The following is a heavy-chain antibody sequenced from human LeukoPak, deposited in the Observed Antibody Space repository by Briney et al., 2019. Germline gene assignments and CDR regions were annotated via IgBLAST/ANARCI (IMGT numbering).Heavy chain of an antibody. D-gene: IGHD6-19*01. CDR1: GGSISSGDYY. CDR2: IYYSGTT. V-gene: IGHV4-39*01. J-gene: IGHJ1*01. Sequence: SETLSLTCAVSGGSISSGDYYWAWIRQPPGTGQQWIGSIYYSGTTYYNPFLKSRLTISRDTSKNHFSLKLSSVTTADTALYYCARHASGWYTDWGQGTLVTVSS. CDR3: ARHASGWYTD.